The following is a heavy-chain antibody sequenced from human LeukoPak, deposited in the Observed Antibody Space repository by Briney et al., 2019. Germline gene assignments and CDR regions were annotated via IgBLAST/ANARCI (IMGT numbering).Heavy chain of an antibody. V-gene: IGHV4-38-2*02. CDR2: IYHSGST. CDR1: GYSISSSYY. J-gene: IGHJ5*02. CDR3: ARDSGTTGEVKFDP. D-gene: IGHD3-10*01. Sequence: SETLSLTCTVSGYSISSSYYWGWIRQPPGKGLEWIGTIYHSGSTYYNPSLKSRVTISLDTSKNQFSLRLSFVTAADTAVYYCARDSGTTGEVKFDPWGQGTLVTVSS.